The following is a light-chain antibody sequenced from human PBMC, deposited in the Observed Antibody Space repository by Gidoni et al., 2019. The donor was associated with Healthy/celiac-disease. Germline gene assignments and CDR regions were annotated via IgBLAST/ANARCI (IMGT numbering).Light chain of an antibody. CDR3: QQYYSTPPYI. J-gene: IGKJ2*01. CDR1: QSVLYSSNNKNY. CDR2: WAS. V-gene: IGKV4-1*01. Sequence: DIVMTQSPDSLAVSLGERATINCKSSQSVLYSSNNKNYLAWYQQKQGQPPKLLIYWASTRESGVPDRFSGSGSGTDFTLTISSLQAEDVAVYYCQQYYSTPPYIFGQGTKLEIK.